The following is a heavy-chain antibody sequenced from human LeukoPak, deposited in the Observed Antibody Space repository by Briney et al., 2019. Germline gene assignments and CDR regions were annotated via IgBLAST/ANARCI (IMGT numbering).Heavy chain of an antibody. Sequence: PSETLSLTCTVSGGSISSYYWSWIRQPPGRGLEWIGYIYYSGSTNYNPSLKSRVTISVDTSKNQFSLKLSSVTAADTAVYYCARDVEYFQHWGQGTLVTVSS. J-gene: IGHJ1*01. CDR3: ARDVEYFQH. V-gene: IGHV4-59*01. CDR2: IYYSGST. CDR1: GGSISSYY.